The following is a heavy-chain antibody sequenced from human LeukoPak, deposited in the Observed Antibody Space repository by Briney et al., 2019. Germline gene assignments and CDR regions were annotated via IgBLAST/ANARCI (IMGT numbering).Heavy chain of an antibody. Sequence: SETLSLTCVVYGGSFSGHYWSWIRQSPGKGLEWIGEITYSERTNYNPSLKSRVTISVDTSKNQFSLKLSSVTAADTAVYYCAREGTTIFGVTTNLDYWGQGTLVTVSS. CDR3: AREGTTIFGVTTNLDY. V-gene: IGHV4-34*01. J-gene: IGHJ4*02. D-gene: IGHD3-3*01. CDR2: ITYSERT. CDR1: GGSFSGHY.